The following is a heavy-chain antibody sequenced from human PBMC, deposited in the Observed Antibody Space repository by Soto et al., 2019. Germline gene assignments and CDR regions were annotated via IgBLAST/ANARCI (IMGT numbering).Heavy chain of an antibody. CDR2: IYQSGAT. D-gene: IGHD2-2*01. Sequence: PSETLSLTCNMSGDSYNISTYSWSWIRQPPGNDLQWIGFIYQSGATSYNPSLASRVSISLDRSNNQCSLKLKPVTAADTAVYFCAGMPYTSRLKFEPWGPGTRITFSS. J-gene: IGHJ5*02. V-gene: IGHV4-30-2*01. CDR3: AGMPYTSRLKFEP. CDR1: GDSYNISTYS.